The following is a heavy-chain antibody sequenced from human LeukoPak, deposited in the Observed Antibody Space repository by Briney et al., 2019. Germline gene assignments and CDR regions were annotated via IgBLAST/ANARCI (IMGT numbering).Heavy chain of an antibody. Sequence: ASVKVSCKASGYTFTGYYMHWVRQAPGQGLEWMGWINPNSGGTNYAQKFQGWVTMTRNTSISTAYMELSSLRSEDTAVYYCARGRVGATVGFDYWGQGTLVTVSS. CDR2: INPNSGGT. D-gene: IGHD1-26*01. CDR3: ARGRVGATVGFDY. J-gene: IGHJ4*02. V-gene: IGHV1-2*04. CDR1: GYTFTGYY.